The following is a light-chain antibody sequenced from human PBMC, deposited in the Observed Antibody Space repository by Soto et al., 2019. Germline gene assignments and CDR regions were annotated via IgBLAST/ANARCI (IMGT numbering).Light chain of an antibody. CDR3: QQRKKRPPLT. J-gene: IGKJ4*01. Sequence: EIVLTQSPATLSLSPGERAALSCRASETGDSFLAWYQQKPGQAPRLLIYDAYKTATGIPARFSGSGSGTDFPLTISILEPDDFAYYCCQQRKKRPPLTFGGGTKVEIK. CDR2: DAY. V-gene: IGKV3-11*01. CDR1: ETGDSF.